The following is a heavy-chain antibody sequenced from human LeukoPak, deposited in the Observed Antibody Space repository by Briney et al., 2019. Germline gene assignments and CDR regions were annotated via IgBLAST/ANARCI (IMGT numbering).Heavy chain of an antibody. Sequence: PGGSLRLSCAASGFTLSSYWMHWVRQAPGKGLVWVSRIDTDVTSTNYAGSVKGRFTISRDNAKNTLYLQMNSLRAEDTAVYYCARGGADYDFWSGYYNEPLFDYWGQGTLVTVSS. J-gene: IGHJ4*02. CDR3: ARGGADYDFWSGYYNEPLFDY. CDR1: GFTLSSYW. CDR2: IDTDVTST. D-gene: IGHD3-3*01. V-gene: IGHV3-74*01.